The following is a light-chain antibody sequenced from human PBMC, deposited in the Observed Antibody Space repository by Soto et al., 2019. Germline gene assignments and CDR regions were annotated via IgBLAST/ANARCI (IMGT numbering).Light chain of an antibody. Sequence: EIVLTQSPGTLSLSPGDRATLSCRASQSVSSTSLAWYQQKPGQAPRLLIFGASSRATGIPDRLSGSGSGTDFTLTISSLEPEDFAVYYCQQYGTLVRWTFGQGTKVEIK. J-gene: IGKJ1*01. V-gene: IGKV3-20*01. CDR1: QSVSSTS. CDR3: QQYGTLVRWT. CDR2: GAS.